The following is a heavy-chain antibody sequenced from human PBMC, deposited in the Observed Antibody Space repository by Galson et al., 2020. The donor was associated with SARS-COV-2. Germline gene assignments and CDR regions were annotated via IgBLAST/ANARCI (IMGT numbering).Heavy chain of an antibody. J-gene: IGHJ3*02. CDR1: GNSIRSGYYS. V-gene: IGHV4-30-2*01. CDR2: ISHSGGT. D-gene: IGHD4-17*01. Sequence: SETLSLTCAVSGNSIRSGYYSWNWIRQPPGKGLEWIGYISHSGGTYYNPSLKSRVTISGDRSKNQFSLRLSSVTAADTAVYYCARLHYGEYAPEAFDIWGPGTRVTVAS. CDR3: ARLHYGEYAPEAFDI.